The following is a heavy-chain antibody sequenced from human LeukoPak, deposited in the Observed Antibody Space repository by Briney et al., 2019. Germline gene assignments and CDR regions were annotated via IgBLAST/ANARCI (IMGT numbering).Heavy chain of an antibody. J-gene: IGHJ4*02. V-gene: IGHV3-23*01. CDR2: ISASGGNT. D-gene: IGHD2-15*01. CDR3: AFATAFDY. CDR1: GFTFSSYV. Sequence: PGGSLRLSCAASGFTFSSYVMSWVRQASGKGLEWVSSISASGGNTYYTDSVKGRFTISRDNSKNTLYLQMNSLRAEDTAVYYCAFATAFDYWGQGTLVTVSS.